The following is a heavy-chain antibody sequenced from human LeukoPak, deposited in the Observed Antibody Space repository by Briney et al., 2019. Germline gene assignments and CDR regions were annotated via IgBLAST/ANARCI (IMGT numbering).Heavy chain of an antibody. CDR1: GFIFSNFW. J-gene: IGHJ4*02. V-gene: IGHV3-7*03. CDR2: IKLDGSDT. Sequence: GGSLRLSCAASGFIFSNFWMSWVRQAPGKGLEWVANIKLDGSDTYYVDSVRGRFTISRDNAKSSLYLQMNSLRAEDTAVYYCARGGRGMDFWGQGTLVTVSS. CDR3: ARGGRGMDF.